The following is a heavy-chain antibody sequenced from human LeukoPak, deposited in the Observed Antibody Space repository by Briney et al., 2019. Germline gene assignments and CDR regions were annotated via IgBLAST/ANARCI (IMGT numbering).Heavy chain of an antibody. CDR2: ISAYNGNT. CDR1: GYTFTSYG. J-gene: IGHJ6*03. CDR3: ARSPGYYYYYMDV. Sequence: ASVKVSCEASGYTFTSYGISWVRQAPGQGLEWMGGISAYNGNTNYAQKLQGRVTMPTDTPTSTAYMELRSVRSDDTAVYYCARSPGYYYYYMDVWGKGTTVTVSS. V-gene: IGHV1-18*01.